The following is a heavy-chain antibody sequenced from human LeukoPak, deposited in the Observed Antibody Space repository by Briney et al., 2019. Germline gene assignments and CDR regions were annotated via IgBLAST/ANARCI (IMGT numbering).Heavy chain of an antibody. J-gene: IGHJ4*02. CDR1: GYTFTGYY. Sequence: GASVKVSCKASGYTFTGYYMHWVRQAPGQGLEWMGWINPNSGGTNYAQKFQGWVTMTRDTSISTAYMELSRLRSDDTAVYYCARDLGQLGAAAGYWGQGTLVTVSS. CDR2: INPNSGGT. V-gene: IGHV1-2*04. CDR3: ARDLGQLGAAAGY. D-gene: IGHD6-13*01.